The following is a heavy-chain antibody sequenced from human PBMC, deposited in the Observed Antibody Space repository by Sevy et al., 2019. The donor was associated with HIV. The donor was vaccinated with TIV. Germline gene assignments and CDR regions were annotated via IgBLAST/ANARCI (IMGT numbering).Heavy chain of an antibody. J-gene: IGHJ4*02. CDR3: AKGCSTSGYYLNYFAY. V-gene: IGHV3-23*01. CDR2: VSGGGDTT. CDR1: GFTFNNYA. D-gene: IGHD3-22*01. Sequence: GGSLRLSCAASGFTFNNYAMAWVRQAPGKGLEWVSAVSGGGDTTYYADSVKGRFTISRDNSKNTLYLQMNSLRAEDTAVYYCAKGCSTSGYYLNYFAYWGQGTLVTVSS.